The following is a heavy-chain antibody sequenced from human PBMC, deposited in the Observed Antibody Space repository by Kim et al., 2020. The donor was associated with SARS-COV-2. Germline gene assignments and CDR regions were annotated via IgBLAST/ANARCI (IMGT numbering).Heavy chain of an antibody. D-gene: IGHD2-2*01. Sequence: SVKVSCKASGGTFSSYAISWVRQAPGQGLEWMGGIIPIFGTANYAQKFQGRVTITADESTSTAYMELSSLRSEDTAVYYCAREFRGDSTSCYFVYWGQGTLVTVSS. J-gene: IGHJ4*02. V-gene: IGHV1-69*13. CDR2: IIPIFGTA. CDR1: GGTFSSYA. CDR3: AREFRGDSTSCYFVY.